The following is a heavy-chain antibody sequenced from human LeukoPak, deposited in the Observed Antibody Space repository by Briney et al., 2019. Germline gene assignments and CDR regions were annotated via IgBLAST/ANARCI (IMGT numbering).Heavy chain of an antibody. D-gene: IGHD6-13*01. V-gene: IGHV3-23*01. CDR3: AKKTPGTYPFDY. Sequence: QSGGSLRLSCAASGFSFSSTAMNWVRQAPGKGLEWVSASGTDGDTYCADSVQGRFTISRDNSRNTLYLQMTSLRADDTAVYYCAKKTPGTYPFDYWGRGTLVTVSP. CDR2: SGTDGDT. CDR1: GFSFSSTA. J-gene: IGHJ4*02.